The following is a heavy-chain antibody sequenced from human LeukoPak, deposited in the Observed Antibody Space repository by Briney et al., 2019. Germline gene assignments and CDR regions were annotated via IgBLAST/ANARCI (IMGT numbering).Heavy chain of an antibody. V-gene: IGHV4-38-2*01. Sequence: SETLSLTCAVSGYSISSGYYWGWIQQPPGKGLEWIGSIYHSGSTYYNPSLKSRVTISVDTSKNQFSLKLSSVTAADTAVYYCARIAAAATYDAFDIWGQGTMVTVSS. D-gene: IGHD6-13*01. J-gene: IGHJ3*02. CDR2: IYHSGST. CDR1: GYSISSGYY. CDR3: ARIAAAATYDAFDI.